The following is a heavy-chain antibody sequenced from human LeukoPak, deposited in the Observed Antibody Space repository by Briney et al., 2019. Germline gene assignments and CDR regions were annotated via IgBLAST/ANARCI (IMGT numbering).Heavy chain of an antibody. D-gene: IGHD4-17*01. CDR1: GGSISSNAYY. Sequence: PSQTLSLTCTVSGGSISSNAYYWTWIRQHPGKGLEWIGYIYDIGSTSYNPSLVSRVTISVDTSKTQFSLRLSSVTAADTALYYCARGHGDYYMDVWGKGTTVTVSS. CDR2: IYDIGST. CDR3: ARGHGDYYMDV. V-gene: IGHV4-31*03. J-gene: IGHJ6*03.